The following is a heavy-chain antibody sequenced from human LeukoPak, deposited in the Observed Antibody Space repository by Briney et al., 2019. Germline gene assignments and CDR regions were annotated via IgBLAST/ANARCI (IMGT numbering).Heavy chain of an antibody. J-gene: IGHJ3*02. CDR3: GRDTSTGTVYAFDI. Sequence: GGSLRLSCAASGFTFSSYSMNWVRRAPGKGLEWVSSISGSSIYIYYADSVKGRFTISRDNATNSVYLQMNTLRAEDTAVYYCGRDTSTGTVYAFDIWGQGTMVTVSS. CDR2: ISGSSIYI. CDR1: GFTFSSYS. D-gene: IGHD1-1*01. V-gene: IGHV3-21*01.